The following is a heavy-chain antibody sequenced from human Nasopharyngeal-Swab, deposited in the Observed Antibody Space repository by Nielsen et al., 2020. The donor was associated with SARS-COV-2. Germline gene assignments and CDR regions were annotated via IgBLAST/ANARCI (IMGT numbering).Heavy chain of an antibody. D-gene: IGHD5-18*01. J-gene: IGHJ4*02. V-gene: IGHV1-8*02. CDR2: INPNSGNT. CDR1: GYTFTGYY. CDR3: ARAGKIQLWFNSLYYFDY. Sequence: ASVKVSCKASGYTFTGYYMHWVRQAPGQGLEWMGRINPNSGNTGYAQKFQGRVTMTRNTSISTAYMELSSLRSEDTAVYYCARAGKIQLWFNSLYYFDYWGQGTLVTVSS.